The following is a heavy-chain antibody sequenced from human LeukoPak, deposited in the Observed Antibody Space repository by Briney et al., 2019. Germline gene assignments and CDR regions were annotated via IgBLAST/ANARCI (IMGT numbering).Heavy chain of an antibody. D-gene: IGHD5-24*01. CDR2: IWYDGSNK. V-gene: IGHV3-33*06. J-gene: IGHJ4*02. CDR3: AKGVDGYNYFDY. CDR1: GFTFSSYG. Sequence: GGSLRLSCAASGFTFSSYGMHWVRQAPGKGLEWVAVIWYDGSNKYYADSVKGRFTISRDNSKNTLCLQMNSLRAEDTAVYYCAKGVDGYNYFDYWGQGTLVTVSS.